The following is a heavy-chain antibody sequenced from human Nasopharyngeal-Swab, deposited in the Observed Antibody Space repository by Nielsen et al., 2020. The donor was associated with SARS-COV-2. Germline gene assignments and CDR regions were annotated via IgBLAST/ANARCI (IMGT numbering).Heavy chain of an antibody. Sequence: GGSLRLSCAASGFTFTSYDIHWVRQAPGKGLEWVAVISYDGSTKYYADSVKGRFTVSRDNSKNTLYLQMNSLRAEDTAVYYCARGIIAAAEDWGQGTPVTVS. J-gene: IGHJ4*02. D-gene: IGHD6-13*01. V-gene: IGHV3-30-3*01. CDR3: ARGIIAAAED. CDR2: ISYDGSTK. CDR1: GFTFTSYD.